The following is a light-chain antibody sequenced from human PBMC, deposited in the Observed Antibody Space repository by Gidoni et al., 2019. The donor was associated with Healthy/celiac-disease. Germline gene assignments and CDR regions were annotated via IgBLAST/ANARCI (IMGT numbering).Light chain of an antibody. CDR1: QGISSW. J-gene: IGKJ5*01. CDR2: AVS. V-gene: IGKV1-12*01. Sequence: DIQMTQSPSSVSASVGDSVTLTCRASQGISSWLAWYQQKPGKAPQLLIYAVSSLPSGVPSRFGGSGSGTDFTLTFSSLQPEDFATNYCQQANSFPITFGQGTRLEIK. CDR3: QQANSFPIT.